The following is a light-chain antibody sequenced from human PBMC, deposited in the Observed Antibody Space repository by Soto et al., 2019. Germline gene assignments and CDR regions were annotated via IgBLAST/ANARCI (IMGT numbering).Light chain of an antibody. Sequence: EIVVTQSPATLSASPGERVTLSCRASQFVSSRLAWYQQRLGQVPRLLIYDTSTRAPGISSRFSGSGSGTEFTLTIRSLQSEDVAVYCCQEYILWPPGMFGPGTTVDIK. CDR3: QEYILWPPGM. CDR1: QFVSSR. V-gene: IGKV3-15*01. J-gene: IGKJ1*01. CDR2: DTS.